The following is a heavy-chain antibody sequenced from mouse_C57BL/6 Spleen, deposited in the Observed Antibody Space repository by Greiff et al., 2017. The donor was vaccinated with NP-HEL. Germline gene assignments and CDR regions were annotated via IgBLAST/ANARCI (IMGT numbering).Heavy chain of an antibody. CDR3: TRENWDVWYFDV. V-gene: IGHV5-9-1*02. J-gene: IGHJ1*03. D-gene: IGHD4-1*01. CDR2: ISSGGDYI. Sequence: EVMLVESGEGLVKPGGSLKLSCAASGFTFSSYAMSWVRQTPEKRLEWVAYISSGGDYIYYADTVKGRFTISRDNARNTLYLQMSSLKSEDTAMDYCTRENWDVWYFDVWGTGTTVTVSS. CDR1: GFTFSSYA.